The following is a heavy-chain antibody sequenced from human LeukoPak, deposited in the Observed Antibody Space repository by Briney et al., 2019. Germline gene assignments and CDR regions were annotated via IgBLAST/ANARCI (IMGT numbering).Heavy chain of an antibody. J-gene: IGHJ4*02. Sequence: SGPTLVKPSETLSLTCTVSGGSISSISYYWGWLRQPPGMGLEWIGSVYYSGSTFYNPYLKSRLTISVDTSKNQFSLRLSSVTAADTAVYYCARHRLTEFRAIGDFDYWGQGTLVTVSS. CDR3: ARHRLTEFRAIGDFDY. CDR1: GGSISSISYY. CDR2: VYYSGST. V-gene: IGHV4-39*07. D-gene: IGHD3-10*01.